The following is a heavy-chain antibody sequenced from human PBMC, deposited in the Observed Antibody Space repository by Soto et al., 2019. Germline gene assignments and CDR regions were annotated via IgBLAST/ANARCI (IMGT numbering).Heavy chain of an antibody. CDR3: ARGIKGLQIDF. J-gene: IGHJ4*02. Sequence: QLQLQESGSGLVKPSQTLSLTCAVSGDSISRGAFSWSLIRQPPGKGLEWIGYIYQSGNTYYHPSLKSRVTISLERSKNQFSLKLSSVTAADTAVYYCARGIKGLQIDFWGQGTLVTVSS. D-gene: IGHD4-4*01. CDR1: GDSISRGAFS. V-gene: IGHV4-30-2*01. CDR2: IYQSGNT.